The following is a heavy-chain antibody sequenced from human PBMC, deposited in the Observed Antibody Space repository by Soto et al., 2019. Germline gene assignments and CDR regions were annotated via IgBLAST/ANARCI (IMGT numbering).Heavy chain of an antibody. CDR3: ARDGVEAGLYLDN. V-gene: IGHV3-7*01. J-gene: IGHJ4*02. CDR2: INQDGSEK. D-gene: IGHD3-16*01. Sequence: GALRLSCAASGFIFSSYWMSWVRQAPGKGLEWVANINQDGSEKYYVDSVKGRFIISRDNAKNSLYLQMNSLRAEDTAVYYCARDGVEAGLYLDNWGQGTLVTVSS. CDR1: GFIFSSYW.